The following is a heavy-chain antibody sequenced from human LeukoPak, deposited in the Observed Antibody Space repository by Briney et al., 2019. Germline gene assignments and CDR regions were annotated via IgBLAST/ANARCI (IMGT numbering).Heavy chain of an antibody. CDR1: PFTFSKYG. CDR3: AKDRSVGATGCSNYYYGMDV. V-gene: IGHV3-30*18. J-gene: IGHJ6*02. CDR2: ISYDGSNN. D-gene: IGHD1-26*01. Sequence: GGSLRLSCAPSPFTFSKYGMHRVRQAPGKGLERVAVISYDGSNNQRAESVESRLTISRDKSNNTLYLQMNSLRADDTAVYYCAKDRSVGATGCSNYYYGMDVWGQGTTVTVS.